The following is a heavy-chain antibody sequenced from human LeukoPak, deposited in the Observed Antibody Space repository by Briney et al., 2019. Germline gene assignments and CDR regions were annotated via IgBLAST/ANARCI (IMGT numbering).Heavy chain of an antibody. Sequence: SETLSLTCTVSGGSISSYYWSWIRQPPGKGLEWIGYIYYSGSTNYNPSLKSRVTISVDTSKNQFSLKLSSVTAADTAVYYCARDRAYDYVWGSYRYWDYWGQGTLVTVSS. CDR1: GGSISSYY. D-gene: IGHD3-16*02. V-gene: IGHV4-59*01. CDR3: ARDRAYDYVWGSYRYWDY. J-gene: IGHJ4*02. CDR2: IYYSGST.